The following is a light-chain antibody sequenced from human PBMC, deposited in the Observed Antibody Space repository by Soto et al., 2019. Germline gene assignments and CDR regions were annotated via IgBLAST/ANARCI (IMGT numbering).Light chain of an antibody. Sequence: EIVLTQSPGSLSLSPGQRATLSCRASQSVDTTFFAWYQKKPGQATRLLIYGASKRATAIPDRFSGSGSGRVFTLISSRLEPEDVVVYYCQQYMSSVTFGQGTKVE. CDR1: QSVDTTF. J-gene: IGKJ1*01. V-gene: IGKV3-20*01. CDR2: GAS. CDR3: QQYMSSVT.